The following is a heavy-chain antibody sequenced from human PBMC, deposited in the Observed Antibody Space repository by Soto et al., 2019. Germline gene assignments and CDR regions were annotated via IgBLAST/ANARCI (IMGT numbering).Heavy chain of an antibody. D-gene: IGHD3-3*01. J-gene: IGHJ5*02. CDR3: ARGDFCSGDL. Sequence: EVQLVESGGGLVQPGGSLRLSCVASGFTFRSYWMSWVRQAPGKGLEWVANINEDESEKKYVDSVKGRVTNSRDNAKSSLYLQRNSLRAEDTAMYFCARGDFCSGDLWGQGTLVTVSP. CDR2: INEDESEK. CDR1: GFTFRSYW. V-gene: IGHV3-7*05.